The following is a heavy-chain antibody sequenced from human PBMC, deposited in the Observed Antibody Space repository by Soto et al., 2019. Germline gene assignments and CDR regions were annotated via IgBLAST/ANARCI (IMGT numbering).Heavy chain of an antibody. CDR3: ARGEITFGGVIALGYYGMDV. V-gene: IGHV3-53*01. J-gene: IGHJ6*02. Sequence: EVQLVESGGGLIQPGGSLRLSCAASGFTVSSNYMSWVRQAPGKGLEWVSVIYSGGSTYYADSVKGRFTISRDNSKNTLYLQMNSLRAEDTAVYYCARGEITFGGVIALGYYGMDVWGQGTTVTVSS. CDR2: IYSGGST. D-gene: IGHD3-16*02. CDR1: GFTVSSNY.